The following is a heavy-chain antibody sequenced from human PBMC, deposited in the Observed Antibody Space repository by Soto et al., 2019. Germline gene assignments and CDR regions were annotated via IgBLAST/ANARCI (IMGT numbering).Heavy chain of an antibody. J-gene: IGHJ4*02. CDR3: ARVGATGN. Sequence: QVRLQESGPGLVKPSQTLSLTCTVSGGSISSGGYYWSWIRQHPGKGLEWIGYIYYSGSTYYNPSXXSXVXXSVDTSKHQFSLKLSSVTAADTAAYHCARVGATGNWGQGTLVTVSS. CDR1: GGSISSGGYY. V-gene: IGHV4-31*01. CDR2: IYYSGST. D-gene: IGHD1-26*01.